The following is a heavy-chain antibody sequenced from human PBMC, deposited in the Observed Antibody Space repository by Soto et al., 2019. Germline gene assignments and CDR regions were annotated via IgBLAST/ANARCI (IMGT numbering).Heavy chain of an antibody. Sequence: ASVKVSCKASGYTFTSYGISWVRQAPGQGLEWTGWISAYNGNTNYAQKLQGRVTMTTDTSTSTAYMELRSLRSDDTAVYYCARAIAVADEFYYGMDVWGQGTTVTVSS. D-gene: IGHD6-19*01. J-gene: IGHJ6*02. CDR3: ARAIAVADEFYYGMDV. V-gene: IGHV1-18*01. CDR1: GYTFTSYG. CDR2: ISAYNGNT.